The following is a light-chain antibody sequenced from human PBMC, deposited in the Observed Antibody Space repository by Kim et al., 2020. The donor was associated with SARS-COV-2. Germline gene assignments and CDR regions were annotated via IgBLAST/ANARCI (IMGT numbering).Light chain of an antibody. J-gene: IGLJ3*02. V-gene: IGLV1-47*02. Sequence: QPVLTQPPSASGTPGQRVTISCSGSSSNIGSNYVYWYQQLPGTAPKLLIYSNNQPPSGVPDRFSGSKSGTSASLAISGPRSEDEADYYCAAWDDSLSCWVFGGGTQLTVL. CDR2: SNN. CDR1: SSNIGSNY. CDR3: AAWDDSLSCWV.